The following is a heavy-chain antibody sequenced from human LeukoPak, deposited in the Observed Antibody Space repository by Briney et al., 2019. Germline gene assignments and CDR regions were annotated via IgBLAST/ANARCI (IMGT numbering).Heavy chain of an antibody. V-gene: IGHV4-30-2*01. J-gene: IGHJ3*02. CDR2: IYHSGST. CDR3: ARELSKWDIVVVPAALHKLHDAFDI. D-gene: IGHD2-2*01. CDR1: GGSISSGGYY. Sequence: PSQTLSLTCTVSGGSISSGGYYWSWIRQPPGKGLGWIGYIYHSGSTYYNPSLKSRVTISVDRSKNQFSLKLSSVTAADTAVYYCARELSKWDIVVVPAALHKLHDAFDIWGQGTMVTVSS.